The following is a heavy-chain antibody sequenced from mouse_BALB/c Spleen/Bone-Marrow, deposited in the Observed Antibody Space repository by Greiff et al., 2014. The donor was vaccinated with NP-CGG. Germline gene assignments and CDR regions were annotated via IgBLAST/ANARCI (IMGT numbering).Heavy chain of an antibody. Sequence: QVQLKESGAELARPGASVKMSCKASGYTFTSYPMNWVKQRPGQGLEWIGYINPSSGYSNYNQKFKDKATLTADKSSSTAYTQLSSLTSEDAAVYYCTRRAAYYFDYWGQGTTLTVSS. D-gene: IGHD3-3*01. CDR1: GYTFTSYP. V-gene: IGHV1-4*01. CDR2: INPSSGYS. J-gene: IGHJ2*01. CDR3: TRRAAYYFDY.